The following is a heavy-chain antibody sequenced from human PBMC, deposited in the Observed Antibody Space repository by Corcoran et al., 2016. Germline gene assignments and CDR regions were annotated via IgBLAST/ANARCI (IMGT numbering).Heavy chain of an antibody. CDR2: IYYSGST. J-gene: IGHJ5*02. CDR1: GGSISSSSYY. D-gene: IGHD5-18*01. V-gene: IGHV4-39*01. CDR3: ERGYLRFDP. Sequence: QLQLQESGPGLVKPSETLSLTCTVSGGSISSSSYYWGWNRQPPGKGLEWIGSIYYSGSTYYNPALKSRVTISVDTSKNQFSLKLSSVTAADTAVYYCERGYLRFDPLGQGTLVTVSS.